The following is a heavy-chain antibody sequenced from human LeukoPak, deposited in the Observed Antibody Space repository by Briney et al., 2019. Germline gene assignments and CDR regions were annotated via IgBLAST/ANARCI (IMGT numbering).Heavy chain of an antibody. CDR2: INHSGST. CDR3: ARGKTFFYFDY. CDR1: GGSFSGYY. V-gene: IGHV4-34*01. J-gene: IGHJ4*02. Sequence: SETLSLTCAVYGGSFSGYYWSWLRQPPGKGLEWLGEINHSGSTNYNPSLKSRVTISVDTSKNQFSLKLSSVTAADTAVYYCARGKTFFYFDYWGQGTLVTVSS.